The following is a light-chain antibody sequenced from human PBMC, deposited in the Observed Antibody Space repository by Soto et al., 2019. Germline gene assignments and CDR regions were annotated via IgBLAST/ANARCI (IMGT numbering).Light chain of an antibody. Sequence: QSVLTQPASVSGSPGQSITISCTGTSSDVGSYNLVSWYQQHPGKAPKLMIYEGSKRPSGVSNRFSVSKSGNTASLTITGLQAEDEADYYCCSYAGSSTSVVFGGGTKVTVL. CDR2: EGS. CDR1: SSDVGSYNL. V-gene: IGLV2-23*01. CDR3: CSYAGSSTSVV. J-gene: IGLJ2*01.